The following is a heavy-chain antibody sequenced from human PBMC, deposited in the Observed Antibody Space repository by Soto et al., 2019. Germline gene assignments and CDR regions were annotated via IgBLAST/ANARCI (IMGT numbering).Heavy chain of an antibody. V-gene: IGHV3-74*01. CDR2: ISSDGSST. Sequence: EVQLVESGGGLVQPGGSLRLSCAASGFTLSNYWMHWARQAPGQGLVWVSRISSDGSSTNYADSVKGRFTISRDDAKNTLNLQMNRLRAEDTAVYYCARVPYCSSSSCYSYFDSWGQGTLVTVSS. D-gene: IGHD2-2*01. CDR1: GFTLSNYW. J-gene: IGHJ4*02. CDR3: ARVPYCSSSSCYSYFDS.